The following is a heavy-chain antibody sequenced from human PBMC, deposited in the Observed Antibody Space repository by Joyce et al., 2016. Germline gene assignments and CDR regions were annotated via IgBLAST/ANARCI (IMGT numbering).Heavy chain of an antibody. CDR1: GDSFTSYW. J-gene: IGHJ6*02. CDR3: ARHSSGWWFYGLDV. D-gene: IGHD6-19*01. V-gene: IGHV5-10-1*03. Sequence: EVQLVQSGAEVKKPGESLRISCKGSGDSFTSYWITWVRQMPGKGREWRGKIDLSDSRSNFSPSFQGHVTISADKSINTAYVQWRSLKASDTAMYFCARHSSGWWFYGLDVWGQGTTVTVSS. CDR2: IDLSDSRS.